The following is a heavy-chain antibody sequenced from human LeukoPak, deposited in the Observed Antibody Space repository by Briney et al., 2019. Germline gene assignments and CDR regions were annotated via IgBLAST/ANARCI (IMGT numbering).Heavy chain of an antibody. CDR1: SNDAS. CDR2: TFYRSKWYY. J-gene: IGHJ5*02. D-gene: IGHD3-10*01. CDR3: AREVAMIRGVKNWFDR. Sequence: SQTLSLTCAISSNDASWNWIRQSPSSGLEWLGRTFYRSKWYYDYEASLKSRITINPDTSKNQFSLQLNSVTPEDTAMYYCAREVAMIRGVKNWFDRWGQGTLVTVSS. V-gene: IGHV6-1*01.